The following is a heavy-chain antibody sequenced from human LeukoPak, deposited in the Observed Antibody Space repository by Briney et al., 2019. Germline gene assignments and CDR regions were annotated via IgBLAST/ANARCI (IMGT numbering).Heavy chain of an antibody. CDR1: GYIFTTYW. CDR2: IYPGDSDT. Sequence: GESLKISCKGSGYIFTTYWIGWVRQMPGKGLEWMGIIYPGDSDTRYSPSFQGQVTISADKSISTAYLQWSSLKASDTAMYYCVRRSITMVRGVKEYFDYWGQGTLVTVSS. J-gene: IGHJ4*02. CDR3: VRRSITMVRGVKEYFDY. D-gene: IGHD3-10*01. V-gene: IGHV5-51*01.